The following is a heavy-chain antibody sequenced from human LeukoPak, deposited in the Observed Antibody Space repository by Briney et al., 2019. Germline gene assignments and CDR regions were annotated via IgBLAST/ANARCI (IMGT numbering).Heavy chain of an antibody. J-gene: IGHJ4*02. D-gene: IGHD6-19*01. CDR1: ARSITSSCSY. CDR3: ASLPELAAIAVVGAGQYYFDY. Sequence: SQTLSLTCPVYARSITSSCSYWGWIREPPGKGLEGIGSIYYSGSTYYNPSLKRPVTISVDTSKHQFSLMLSSVTAADTAVYYCASLPELAAIAVVGAGQYYFDYWGQGTLVTVSS. V-gene: IGHV4-39*01. CDR2: IYYSGST.